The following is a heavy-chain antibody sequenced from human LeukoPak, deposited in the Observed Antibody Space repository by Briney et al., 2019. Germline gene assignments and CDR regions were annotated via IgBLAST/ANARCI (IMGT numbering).Heavy chain of an antibody. J-gene: IGHJ4*02. V-gene: IGHV3-11*01. CDR2: ISSSASTI. D-gene: IGHD5-12*01. CDR3: ARGKWQTVPFDC. CDR1: GFTFSDYY. Sequence: PGGSLRLSCVASGFTFSDYYMSWIRQAPGKGLEWISYISSSASTIYYTDSVKGRFTISRDNAKNSLYLQMNSLRDDDTAAYYCARGKWQTVPFDCWGQGTLVTVSS.